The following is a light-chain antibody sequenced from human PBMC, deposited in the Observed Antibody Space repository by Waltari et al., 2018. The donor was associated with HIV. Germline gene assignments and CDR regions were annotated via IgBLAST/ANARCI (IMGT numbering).Light chain of an antibody. Sequence: QSVLTQPPSASGTPGQRVTISCSGGSSNIGTNPVFWYQHLPVTAPKVLIYPTTQRPSGVPGRFSGSKSGTSAYLAISGLQSEDEADYYCAAWDDSLNGHLVFGGGTKLTVL. CDR1: SSNIGTNP. CDR2: PTT. CDR3: AAWDDSLNGHLV. J-gene: IGLJ2*01. V-gene: IGLV1-44*01.